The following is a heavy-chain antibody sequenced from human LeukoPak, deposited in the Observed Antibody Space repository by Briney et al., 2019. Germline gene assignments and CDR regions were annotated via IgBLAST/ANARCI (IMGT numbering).Heavy chain of an antibody. D-gene: IGHD6-13*01. Sequence: PSETLSLTCTVSGGSISSYYWSWIRQPPGKGLEWIGYIYYSGSTNYNPSLKSRVTISVDTSKNQFSLKLSSVTAADTAVYYCARGHSSSWYYFDYWGQGTLVTVSS. V-gene: IGHV4-59*01. J-gene: IGHJ4*02. CDR2: IYYSGST. CDR3: ARGHSSSWYYFDY. CDR1: GGSISSYY.